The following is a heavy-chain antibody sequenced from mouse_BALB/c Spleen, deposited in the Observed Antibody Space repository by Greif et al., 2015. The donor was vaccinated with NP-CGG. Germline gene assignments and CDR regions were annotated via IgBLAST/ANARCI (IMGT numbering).Heavy chain of an antibody. V-gene: IGHV1-80*01. CDR2: IYPGDGDT. J-gene: IGHJ4*01. CDR3: ARYDYDYYAMDY. Sequence: LVESGAELVRPGSSVKISCKASGSAGGRSWLPWVKQRPGQGLEWIGQIYPGDGDTPSNGKFKGTAPLTADKSSSTAYMQLSSLTSEDSAVYFCARYDYDYYAMDYWGQGTSVTVSS. CDR1: GSAGGRSW. D-gene: IGHD2-4*01.